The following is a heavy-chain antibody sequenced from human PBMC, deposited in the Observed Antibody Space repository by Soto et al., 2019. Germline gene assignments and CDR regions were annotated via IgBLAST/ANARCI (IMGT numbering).Heavy chain of an antibody. D-gene: IGHD3-22*01. V-gene: IGHV4-59*01. J-gene: IGHJ4*02. CDR2: IYYSGST. CDR1: GGSISSYY. Sequence: QVQLQESGPGLVKPSETLSLTCTVSGGSISSYYWSWIRQPPGKGLEWIGYIYYSGSTNYNPSLKSRVTISVDTSKNQFSLKLSSVTAADTAVYYCARTYYDSGEDYYFDYWGQGTLVTVSS. CDR3: ARTYYDSGEDYYFDY.